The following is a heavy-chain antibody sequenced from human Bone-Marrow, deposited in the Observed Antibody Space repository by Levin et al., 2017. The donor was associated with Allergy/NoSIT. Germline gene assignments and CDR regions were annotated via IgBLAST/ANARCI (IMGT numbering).Heavy chain of an antibody. J-gene: IGHJ3*02. CDR3: ARAKYCTNGVCYPRGFDI. Sequence: AASVKVSCKASGYTFTSYGISWVRQAPGQGLEWMGWISAYNGNTNYAQKLQGRVTMTTDTSTSTAYMELRSLRSDDTAVYYCARAKYCTNGVCYPRGFDIWGQGTMVTVSS. D-gene: IGHD2-8*01. CDR2: ISAYNGNT. CDR1: GYTFTSYG. V-gene: IGHV1-18*01.